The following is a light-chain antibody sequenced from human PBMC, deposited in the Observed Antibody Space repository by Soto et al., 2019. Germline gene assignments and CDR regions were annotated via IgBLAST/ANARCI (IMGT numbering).Light chain of an antibody. J-gene: IGKJ5*01. V-gene: IGKV3-11*01. CDR1: QSVSSY. Sequence: ECVLTQSQATLSLSPGERATVSCRASQSVSSYLAWYQQKPGQAPRLLIYDASSRATGIPARFSGSGSGTDLTLTISSLEPEDSAVYYWQELRDWLPIPSCQGRLLE. CDR2: DAS. CDR3: QELRDWLPIP.